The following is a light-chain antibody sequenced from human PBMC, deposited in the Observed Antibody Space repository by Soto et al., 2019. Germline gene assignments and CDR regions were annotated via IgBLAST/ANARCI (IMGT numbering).Light chain of an antibody. Sequence: QSVLTQPRSVSGSPGQSVTISCTGTSSDVGGSNYVSWYQQHPGKAPKLMIYDVSKRPSGVPDRFSGSKSGNTASLTISGLQAADEADYYCCSYAGSYTGVFGGGTKLTVL. CDR2: DVS. J-gene: IGLJ3*02. CDR3: CSYAGSYTGV. V-gene: IGLV2-11*01. CDR1: SSDVGGSNY.